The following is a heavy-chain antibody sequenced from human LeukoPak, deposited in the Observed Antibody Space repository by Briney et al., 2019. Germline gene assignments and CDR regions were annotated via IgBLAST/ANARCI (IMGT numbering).Heavy chain of an antibody. Sequence: PGGSLRLSCAASGFTFSTYEMNWVRQAPGKGLEWVSYISSSGSTIHYADSVKGRFTISRDNSKNTLYLQMNSLRAEDTAVYYCAKHLGVLEQWLVHHFDYWGQGTLVTVSS. CDR3: AKHLGVLEQWLVHHFDY. D-gene: IGHD6-19*01. CDR2: ISSSGSTI. J-gene: IGHJ4*02. V-gene: IGHV3-48*03. CDR1: GFTFSTYE.